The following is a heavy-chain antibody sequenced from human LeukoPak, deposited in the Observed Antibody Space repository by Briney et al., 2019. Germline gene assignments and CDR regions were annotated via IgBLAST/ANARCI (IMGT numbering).Heavy chain of an antibody. V-gene: IGHV4-61*02. D-gene: IGHD2-2*01. J-gene: IGHJ4*02. CDR2: IYTSGST. Sequence: SQTLSLTCTVSGGSISSGSYYSRWIRQPAGKGLEWIGRIYTSGSTSYNPSLKSRVTISVDTSKNQFSLKLTSVTAADTAVYYCAREYQGIDYWGQGTLVTVSS. CDR3: AREYQGIDY. CDR1: GGSISSGSYY.